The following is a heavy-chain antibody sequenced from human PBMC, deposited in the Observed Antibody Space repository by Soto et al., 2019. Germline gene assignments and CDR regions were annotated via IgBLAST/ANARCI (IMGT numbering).Heavy chain of an antibody. D-gene: IGHD3-22*01. V-gene: IGHV5-51*01. CDR1: GYSFTIYW. CDR2: IYPGDSDT. CDR3: ARHGXYYDSSGYYYEGPWFDP. Sequence: GESLKISCKGSGYSFTIYWIGWVRQMPGKGLEWMGIIYPGDSDTRYSPSFQGQVTISADKSISTAYLQWSSLKASDTAMYYCARHGXYYDSSGYYYEGPWFDPWGQGTLVTVSS. J-gene: IGHJ5*02.